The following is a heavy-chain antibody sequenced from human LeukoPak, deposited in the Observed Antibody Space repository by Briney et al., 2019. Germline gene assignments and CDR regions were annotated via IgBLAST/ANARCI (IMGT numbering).Heavy chain of an antibody. CDR3: AFYTGDKNYFDY. D-gene: IGHD1-14*01. V-gene: IGHV3-7*01. CDR2: IKQDGSEK. Sequence: GGSLRLSCAASGFTFDDYGMSWARQAPGKGLEWVANIKQDGSEKYYVDSVKGRFTISRDNAKNSLYLQMNSLRAEDTAVYYCAFYTGDKNYFDYWGQGTLVTVSS. J-gene: IGHJ4*02. CDR1: GFTFDDYG.